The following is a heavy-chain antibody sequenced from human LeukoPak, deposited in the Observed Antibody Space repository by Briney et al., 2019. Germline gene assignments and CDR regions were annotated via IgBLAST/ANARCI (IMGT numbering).Heavy chain of an antibody. CDR3: ARVVSGSYRQHYWYFDL. Sequence: PSETLSLTCTVSGDSISGYYWSWIRQPPGKGLEWIGYIYYSGSTNYNPSLKSRVTISVDTSKNQFSLKLSSVTAADTAVYYCARVVSGSYRQHYWYFDLWGRGTLVTVSS. CDR1: GDSISGYY. D-gene: IGHD1-26*01. J-gene: IGHJ2*01. CDR2: IYYSGST. V-gene: IGHV4-59*01.